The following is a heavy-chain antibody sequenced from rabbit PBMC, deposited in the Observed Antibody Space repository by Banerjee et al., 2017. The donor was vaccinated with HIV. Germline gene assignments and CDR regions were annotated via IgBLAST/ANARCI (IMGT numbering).Heavy chain of an antibody. CDR1: GFSFSSSYY. D-gene: IGHD2-1*01. CDR2: IYAGSSRST. CDR3: ARDDDYDYISFNL. J-gene: IGHJ4*01. Sequence: QSLEESGGDLVKPGASLTLTCTASGFSFSSSYYMCWVRQAPGKGLEWIACIYAGSSRSTYYASWAKGRFTVSRTSSTTVTLRMTSLTAADTATYFCARDDDYDYISFNLWGQGTLVTDS. V-gene: IGHV1S40*01.